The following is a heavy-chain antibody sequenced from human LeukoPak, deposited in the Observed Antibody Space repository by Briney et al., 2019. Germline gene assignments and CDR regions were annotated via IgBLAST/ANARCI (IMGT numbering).Heavy chain of an antibody. J-gene: IGHJ6*02. CDR1: GFTFSSYA. CDR3: AKDPDYYYGMDV. CDR2: ISGSGGST. V-gene: IGHV3-23*01. Sequence: GGSLRLSCAASGFTFSSYAMSWVRQAPGKGLEWVSAISGSGGSTYYADSVKGRFTISRDNSKDTLYLQMNSLRAEDTAVYYCAKDPDYYYGMDVWGQGTTVTVSS.